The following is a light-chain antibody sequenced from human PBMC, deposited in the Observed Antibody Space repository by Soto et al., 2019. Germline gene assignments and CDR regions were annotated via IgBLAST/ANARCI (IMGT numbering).Light chain of an antibody. CDR1: QSISSL. CDR2: KAS. J-gene: IGKJ1*01. Sequence: DIHMTQSPSTLSASLGDRVTITCRASQSISSLLAWYQQKPGKAPKLLIYKASSLESGVPSRFSGSGSGTEFTLTISSLQPDDFETYYCQQYNSYWTFGQGTKLDIK. CDR3: QQYNSYWT. V-gene: IGKV1-5*03.